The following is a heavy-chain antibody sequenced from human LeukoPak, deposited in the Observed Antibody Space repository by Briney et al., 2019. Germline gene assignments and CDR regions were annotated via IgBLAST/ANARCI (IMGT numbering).Heavy chain of an antibody. V-gene: IGHV4-34*01. D-gene: IGHD6-6*01. CDR2: INHSGST. CDR3: ARGRIKRIAARPNYYYYMDV. J-gene: IGHJ6*03. CDR1: GGSFSGYY. Sequence: SETLSLTCAVYGGSFSGYYWSWIRQPPGKGLEWIGEINHSGSTNYNPSLKSRVTISVDTSKNQFSLKLSSVPAADTAVYYCARGRIKRIAARPNYYYYMDVWGKGTTVTVSS.